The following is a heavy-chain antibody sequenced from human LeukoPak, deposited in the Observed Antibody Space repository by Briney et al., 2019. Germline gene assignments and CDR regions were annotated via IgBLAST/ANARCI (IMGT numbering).Heavy chain of an antibody. CDR2: IWYDGSNK. CDR1: GFTFSSYG. CDR3: ARDQLDDSSGFDY. V-gene: IGHV3-33*01. Sequence: GGSLRLSCAASGFTFSSYGMHWVRQAPGKGLERVAVIWYDGSNKYYADSVKGRFTISRDNSKNTLYLQMNSLRAEDTAVYYCARDQLDDSSGFDYWGQGTLVTVSS. D-gene: IGHD3-22*01. J-gene: IGHJ4*02.